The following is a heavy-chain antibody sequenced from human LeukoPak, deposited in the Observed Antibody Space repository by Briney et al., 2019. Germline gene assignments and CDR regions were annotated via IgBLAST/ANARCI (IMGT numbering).Heavy chain of an antibody. CDR1: GFTFSNAW. CDR2: IISKTDGGTT. Sequence: GGSLRLSCAASGFTFSNAWMSWVRQAPGKGLEWVGRIISKTDGGTTDYAAPVKGRFTISRDDSKNTLYLQMNSLKTEDTAVYYCTTDTYYYDSSGYYFADYWGQGTLVTVSS. CDR3: TTDTYYYDSSGYYFADY. J-gene: IGHJ4*02. D-gene: IGHD3-22*01. V-gene: IGHV3-15*01.